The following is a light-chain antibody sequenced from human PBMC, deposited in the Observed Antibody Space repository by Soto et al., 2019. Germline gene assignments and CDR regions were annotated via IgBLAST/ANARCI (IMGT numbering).Light chain of an antibody. CDR1: QSVSSY. CDR2: DAS. CDR3: QQRCSWPLT. Sequence: EIVLTQSPATLSLSPGERATLSCRASQSVSSYLAWYQQKPGQAPRLLIYDASNRATGIPARFSGSGSGTDFPITISLLEHEDVAVFYCQQRCSWPLTFGGGTKVEIK. V-gene: IGKV3-11*01. J-gene: IGKJ4*01.